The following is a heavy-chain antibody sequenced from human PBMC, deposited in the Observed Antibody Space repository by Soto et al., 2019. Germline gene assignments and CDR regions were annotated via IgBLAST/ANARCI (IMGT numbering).Heavy chain of an antibody. Sequence: QVQLVQSGAEEKKPGASVKVSCKASGYTFTSYAMHWVRQAPGQRLEWMGWINAGNGNTKYSQKFQGRVIITRDTTASTAYMELSSLGSEDTAVYYCAGGGGWYVWFDPWGQGTLVTVSS. D-gene: IGHD6-19*01. CDR2: INAGNGNT. CDR1: GYTFTSYA. CDR3: AGGGGWYVWFDP. J-gene: IGHJ5*02. V-gene: IGHV1-3*05.